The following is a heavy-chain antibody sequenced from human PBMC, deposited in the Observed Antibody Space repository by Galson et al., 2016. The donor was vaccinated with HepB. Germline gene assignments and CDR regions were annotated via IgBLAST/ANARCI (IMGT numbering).Heavy chain of an antibody. V-gene: IGHV3-74*01. CDR1: GFSLRSYW. D-gene: IGHD2-2*01. Sequence: SLRLSCAASGFSLRSYWMHWVRQAPGKGLVWVSRISTDGSSATYADSVEGRFTISRDNAKNALYLEMNSLRAEDTAVYYCARAPVLPATVGGYDHWGQGTLVTVSS. J-gene: IGHJ4*02. CDR3: ARAPVLPATVGGYDH. CDR2: ISTDGSSA.